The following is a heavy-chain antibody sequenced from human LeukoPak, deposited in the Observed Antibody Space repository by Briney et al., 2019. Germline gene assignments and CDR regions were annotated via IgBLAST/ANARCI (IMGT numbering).Heavy chain of an antibody. CDR3: AKDSVAGTYYYYYMDV. D-gene: IGHD6-19*01. J-gene: IGHJ6*03. Sequence: GGSLRLSCEASGFTFSNYWMSWVRQAPGKGLEWVANIKQDGSEKYYVDSVRGRFTISRDNAKNSLYLQMNSLRAEDTAVYYCAKDSVAGTYYYYYMDVWGKGTTVTVSS. V-gene: IGHV3-7*01. CDR2: IKQDGSEK. CDR1: GFTFSNYW.